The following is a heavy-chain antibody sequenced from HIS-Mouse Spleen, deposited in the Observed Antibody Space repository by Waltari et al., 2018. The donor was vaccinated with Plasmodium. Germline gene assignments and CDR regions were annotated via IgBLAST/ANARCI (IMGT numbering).Heavy chain of an antibody. D-gene: IGHD3-9*01. CDR2: IYYSGSP. J-gene: IGHJ3*02. Sequence: QVQLQESGPGLVKPSETLSLTCTVSGGPISSYYWSWIRPPPGKGLEWIGYIYYSGSPNYNPSLKSRVTISVDTSKNQFSLKLSSVTAADTAVYYCAREPYDILTGYYDAFDIWGQGTMVTVSS. CDR1: GGPISSYY. V-gene: IGHV4-59*01. CDR3: AREPYDILTGYYDAFDI.